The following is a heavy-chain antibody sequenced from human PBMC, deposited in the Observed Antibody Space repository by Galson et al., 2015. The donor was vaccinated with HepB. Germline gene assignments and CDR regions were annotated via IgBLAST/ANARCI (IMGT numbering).Heavy chain of an antibody. CDR3: ARVTSTTVTAYYYYGMDV. V-gene: IGHV3-7*01. Sequence: SLRLSCAASGFTFSSYWMSWVRQAPGKGLEWVANIKQDGSEKYYVDSVKGRFTISRDNAKNSLYLQMNSLRAEDTAVYYCARVTSTTVTAYYYYGMDVWGQGTTVTVSS. J-gene: IGHJ6*02. CDR1: GFTFSSYW. CDR2: IKQDGSEK. D-gene: IGHD4-17*01.